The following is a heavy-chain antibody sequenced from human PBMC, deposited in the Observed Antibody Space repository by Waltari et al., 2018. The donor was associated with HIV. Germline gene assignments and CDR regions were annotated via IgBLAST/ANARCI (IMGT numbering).Heavy chain of an antibody. CDR2: IIPLFGEA. CDR1: GGTVSSSD. Sequence: QVQLVQSGAEVKKPGSSVKVSCKASGGTVSSSDISWVGQARGQGLEWMGAIIPLFGEANDAQKFQGRLTITADESTSTAYMELSSLRSEDTAVYYCARVPDRSGYQRYAMDVWGQGTTVTVS. CDR3: ARVPDRSGYQRYAMDV. J-gene: IGHJ6*02. D-gene: IGHD3-22*01. V-gene: IGHV1-69*01.